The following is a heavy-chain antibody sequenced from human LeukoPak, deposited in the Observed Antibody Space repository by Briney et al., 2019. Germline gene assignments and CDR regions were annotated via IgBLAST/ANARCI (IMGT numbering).Heavy chain of an antibody. CDR1: GFTFSSYA. CDR2: ISGSGGST. D-gene: IGHD3-10*01. Sequence: GGSLRLSCAASGFTFSSYAMSWVRQAPGKGLEWVSAISGSGGSTYYADSVKGRFTISRDNSKNTLYLQMNSLRAEDTAVYYCAKETGHITMVRGVKGGFDPWGQGTLVTVSS. J-gene: IGHJ5*02. CDR3: AKETGHITMVRGVKGGFDP. V-gene: IGHV3-23*01.